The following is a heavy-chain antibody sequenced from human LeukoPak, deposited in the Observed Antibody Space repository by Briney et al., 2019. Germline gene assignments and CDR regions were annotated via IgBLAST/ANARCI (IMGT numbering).Heavy chain of an antibody. CDR2: ISDTGGRT. D-gene: IGHD3-3*01. CDR1: GFTFSDSA. V-gene: IGHV3-23*01. CDR3: AKGGQDFDFWRFDL. J-gene: IGHJ5*02. Sequence: PGGSLRLSCAASGFTFSDSAVSWVRHSPGEGLKWVSSISDTGGRTYYADSVKGRFTITRDNSRNTVNLQMNSLRAGDTARYYCAKGGQDFDFWRFDLWGQGILVIFSS.